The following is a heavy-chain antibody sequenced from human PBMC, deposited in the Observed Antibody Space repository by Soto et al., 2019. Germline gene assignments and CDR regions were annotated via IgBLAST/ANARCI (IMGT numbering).Heavy chain of an antibody. Sequence: QVHLVQSGAEVKKPGASVKVSCKGSGYTFTSYAITWVRQAPGQGLEWMGWISAHNGNTNYAQKLQGRVTVTRDTSTSTAHMELRSLRSDDTAVYYCARGRYGDYWGQGVLVTVSS. CDR2: ISAHNGNT. CDR3: ARGRYGDY. CDR1: GYTFTSYA. D-gene: IGHD1-1*01. V-gene: IGHV1-18*01. J-gene: IGHJ4*02.